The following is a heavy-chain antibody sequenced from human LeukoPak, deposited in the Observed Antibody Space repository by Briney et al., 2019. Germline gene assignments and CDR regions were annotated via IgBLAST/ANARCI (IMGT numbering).Heavy chain of an antibody. CDR3: ASWMYSSSSLFDY. Sequence: GASVKVSCKASGGTFSSYAISWVRQAPGHGLEWMGGIIPIFGTANYAQKFQGRVTITTDESTSTAYMELSSLRSEDTAVYYCASWMYSSSSLFDYWGQGTLVTVPS. J-gene: IGHJ4*02. D-gene: IGHD6-6*01. V-gene: IGHV1-69*05. CDR1: GGTFSSYA. CDR2: IIPIFGTA.